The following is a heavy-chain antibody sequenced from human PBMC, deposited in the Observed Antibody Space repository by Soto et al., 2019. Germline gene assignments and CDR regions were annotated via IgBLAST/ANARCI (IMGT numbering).Heavy chain of an antibody. CDR1: GFTVRNNF. J-gene: IGHJ3*02. V-gene: IGHV3-53*02. Sequence: EVQLVETGGGLIQPGGSLRLSCAAYGFTVRNNFMSWVRRAPGKGLEWVSVIYSGGSTYYADSVKGRFTISRDNSKNTFYLQMNSLRAEETAVYYCASRILVSDAFDIWGQGTVVTVSS. D-gene: IGHD3-3*02. CDR2: IYSGGST. CDR3: ASRILVSDAFDI.